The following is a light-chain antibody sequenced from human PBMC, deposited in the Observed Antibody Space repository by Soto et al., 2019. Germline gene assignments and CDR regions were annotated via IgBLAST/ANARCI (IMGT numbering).Light chain of an antibody. CDR3: QQYGSLTLT. Sequence: IVMTQAPATLCVSSGERATLSCRASQSVSSNLAWYQQQPGQAPRIXIYGASTRATGIPARFSGRGARPDSTLTISRLEPADLLVDYCQQYGSLTLTFGGGTKVDIK. J-gene: IGKJ4*01. V-gene: IGKV3-15*01. CDR1: QSVSSN. CDR2: GAS.